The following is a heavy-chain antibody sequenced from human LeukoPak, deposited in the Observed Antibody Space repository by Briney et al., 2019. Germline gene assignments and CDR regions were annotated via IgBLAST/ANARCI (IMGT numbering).Heavy chain of an antibody. CDR1: GFTFSSYA. CDR3: AKALVVVPAAVEEW. D-gene: IGHD2-2*01. V-gene: IGHV3-23*01. Sequence: GGSLRLSCAASGFTFSSYAMSRVRQAPGKGLEWVSAISGSGGSTYYADSVKGRFTISRDNSKNTLYLQMNSLRAEDTAVYYCAKALVVVPAAVEEWWGQGTLVTVSS. J-gene: IGHJ4*02. CDR2: ISGSGGST.